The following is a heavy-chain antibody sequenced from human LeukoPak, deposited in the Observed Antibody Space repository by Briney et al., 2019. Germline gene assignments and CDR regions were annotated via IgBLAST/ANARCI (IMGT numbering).Heavy chain of an antibody. D-gene: IGHD2-2*02. Sequence: GGSLRLSCAASGFTFSSYAMHWVRQAPGKVLEWAAVISYDGINKYYAESAKGRFSISRDNSKNTLYLQMNSLRAEDTAVYYSAVIAVVPAAIWFDYWGQGTLVTVSS. CDR3: AVIAVVPAAIWFDY. CDR1: GFTFSSYA. CDR2: ISYDGINK. V-gene: IGHV3-30-3*01. J-gene: IGHJ4*02.